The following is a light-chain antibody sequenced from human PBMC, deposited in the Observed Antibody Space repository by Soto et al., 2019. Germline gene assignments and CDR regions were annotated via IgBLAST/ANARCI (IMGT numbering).Light chain of an antibody. CDR1: QNVDSSY. J-gene: IGKJ1*01. CDR2: GAG. Sequence: EIVLTQSPGTLSLSPGERATLSCRASQNVDSSYVAWYQHKPGQAPRLLIYGAGSRATGTPDRFSGRGSGTDFTLTISRLEPEDFAVYYCQQYGSSPRTFGQGTKVDIK. V-gene: IGKV3-20*01. CDR3: QQYGSSPRT.